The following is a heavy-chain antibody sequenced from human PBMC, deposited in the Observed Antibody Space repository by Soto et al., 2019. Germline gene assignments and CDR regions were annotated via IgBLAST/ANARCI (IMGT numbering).Heavy chain of an antibody. CDR3: ARVFVGSGLYYFDY. Sequence: SETLSLTCTVSGGSISSYYWSWIRQPPGKGLEWIGCIYYSGSTNYNPSLKSRVTISVDTSKNQFSLKLSSVTAADTAVYYCARVFVGSGLYYFDYWGQGTLVTAPQ. D-gene: IGHD3-10*01. J-gene: IGHJ4*02. CDR2: IYYSGST. V-gene: IGHV4-59*01. CDR1: GGSISSYY.